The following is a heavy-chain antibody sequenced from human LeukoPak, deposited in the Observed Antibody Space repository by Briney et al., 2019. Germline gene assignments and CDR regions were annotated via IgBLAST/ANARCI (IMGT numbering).Heavy chain of an antibody. CDR1: GGTFSSYA. V-gene: IGHV1-69*13. CDR2: IIPIFGTA. D-gene: IGHD2-8*01. Sequence: SVKVSCKASGGTFSSYAISWVRQAPGQGLEWMGGIIPIFGTANYAQKFQGRVTITADESTSTAYMELSSLRSEDTAVYYCARVPAGQYCTNGVCYVIDYWGQGTLVTVSS. CDR3: ARVPAGQYCTNGVCYVIDY. J-gene: IGHJ4*02.